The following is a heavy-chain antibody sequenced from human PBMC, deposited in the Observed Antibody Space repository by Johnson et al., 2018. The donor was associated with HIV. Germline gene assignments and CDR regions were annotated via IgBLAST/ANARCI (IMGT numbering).Heavy chain of an antibody. CDR1: GFTFRAYG. Sequence: QVQLVESGGGVVQPGTSLRLSCAASGFTFRAYGMHWVRQAPGKGLEWLTLMSYDGSKKYYADSVKGRFTISRDNSKNTLYLQMNSLRAEDPAVYYCAKDLLTLDAFDIWGQGTMVTVSS. J-gene: IGHJ3*02. V-gene: IGHV3-30*18. CDR2: MSYDGSKK. CDR3: AKDLLTLDAFDI.